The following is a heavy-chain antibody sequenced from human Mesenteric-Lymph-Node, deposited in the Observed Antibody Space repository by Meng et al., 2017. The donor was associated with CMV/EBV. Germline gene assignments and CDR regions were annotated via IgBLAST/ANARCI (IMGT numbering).Heavy chain of an antibody. CDR3: ATLGYCSSTSCRFSYGMDV. CDR1: GFTFSDYY. D-gene: IGHD2-2*01. CDR2: TSISASTI. J-gene: IGHJ6*02. V-gene: IGHV3-11*04. Sequence: GESLKISCAASGFTFSDYYMSWIRQAPGKGLEWVSYTSISASTIYYADSVKGRFTISRDNAKNSLYLQMNSLRAEDTAVYYCATLGYCSSTSCRFSYGMDVWGQGTTVTVSS.